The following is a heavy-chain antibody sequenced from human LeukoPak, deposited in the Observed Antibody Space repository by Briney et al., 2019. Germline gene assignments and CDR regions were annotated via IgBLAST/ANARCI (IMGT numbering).Heavy chain of an antibody. CDR2: INTNTGNP. J-gene: IGHJ4*02. Sequence: GASVKVSCKASGYTFTSYAMNRVRQAPGQGLEWMGWINTNTGNPTYAQGFTGRFVFSLDTSVSTAYLQISSLKAEDTAVYYCARDSPPYYYDSSGYSDPDFDYWGQGTLVTVSS. V-gene: IGHV7-4-1*02. CDR3: ARDSPPYYYDSSGYSDPDFDY. D-gene: IGHD3-22*01. CDR1: GYTFTSYA.